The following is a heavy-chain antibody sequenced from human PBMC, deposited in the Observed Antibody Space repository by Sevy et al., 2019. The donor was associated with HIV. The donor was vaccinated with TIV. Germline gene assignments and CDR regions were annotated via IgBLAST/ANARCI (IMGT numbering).Heavy chain of an antibody. J-gene: IGHJ3*02. CDR1: GFTFSSYE. V-gene: IGHV3-48*03. D-gene: IGHD2-15*01. CDR3: AGSSYYAFDI. Sequence: GGSLRLSCAASGFTFSSYEMNWVRQAPGKGLEWVSYISSSGSTIYYADSVKGRFTISRDNAKNSLYLQMNSLRAEDTAVYYCAGSSYYAFDIWGQRTMVTVSS. CDR2: ISSSGSTI.